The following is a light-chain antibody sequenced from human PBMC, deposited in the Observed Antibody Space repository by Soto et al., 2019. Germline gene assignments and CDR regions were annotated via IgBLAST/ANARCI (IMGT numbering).Light chain of an antibody. Sequence: QSALTQPASVSGSPGQSITISCTGPSSDVGGYNYVSWYQQHPGKAPKLMIYDVSNRPSGVSNRFSGSKSGNTASLTISGLQAEDEADSYCSSYTSSSTLVVFGGGTKVTVL. J-gene: IGLJ2*01. V-gene: IGLV2-14*01. CDR1: SSDVGGYNY. CDR3: SSYTSSSTLVV. CDR2: DVS.